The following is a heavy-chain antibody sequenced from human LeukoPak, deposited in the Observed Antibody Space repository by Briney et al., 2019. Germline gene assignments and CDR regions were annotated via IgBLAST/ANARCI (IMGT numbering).Heavy chain of an antibody. J-gene: IGHJ3*02. CDR3: AKDQWLHAFDI. CDR2: ISSNGGST. Sequence: GGSLRLSCAASGFTFSSYAMHWVRQAPGKGLEYVSAISSNGGSTYYANSVKGRFTISRDNSKNTLYLQMGSLRAEDMAVYYCAKDQWLHAFDIWGQGTMVTVSS. CDR1: GFTFSSYA. V-gene: IGHV3-64*01. D-gene: IGHD6-19*01.